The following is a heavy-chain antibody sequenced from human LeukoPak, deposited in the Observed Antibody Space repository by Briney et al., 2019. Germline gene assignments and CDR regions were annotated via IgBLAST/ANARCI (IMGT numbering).Heavy chain of an antibody. V-gene: IGHV4-34*01. Sequence: SETLSLTCAVYGGSFSGYYWSWIRQPPGKGLEWIGEINHSGSTNYNPSLKSRVTISVDTSKNQFSLKLSSVTAADTAVYYCARDSGFDAFDIWGQGTMVTVSS. CDR3: ARDSGFDAFDI. CDR2: INHSGST. CDR1: GGSFSGYY. D-gene: IGHD1-26*01. J-gene: IGHJ3*02.